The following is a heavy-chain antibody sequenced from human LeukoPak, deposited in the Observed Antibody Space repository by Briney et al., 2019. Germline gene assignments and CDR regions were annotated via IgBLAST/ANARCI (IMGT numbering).Heavy chain of an antibody. D-gene: IGHD1-7*01. Sequence: QASQTLSLTCTVSGGSISSGGYYWSWIRQHPGKGLEWIGYIYYSGSTNYNPSLKSRVTISVDTSKNQFSLKLSSVTAADTAVYHCARDNWNYGSSMDVWGQGTTVTVSS. CDR2: IYYSGST. J-gene: IGHJ6*02. CDR1: GGSISSGGYY. CDR3: ARDNWNYGSSMDV. V-gene: IGHV4-31*03.